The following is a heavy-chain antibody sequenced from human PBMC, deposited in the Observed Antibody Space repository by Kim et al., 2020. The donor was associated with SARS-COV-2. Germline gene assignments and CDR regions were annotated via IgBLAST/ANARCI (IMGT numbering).Heavy chain of an antibody. CDR1: GFTFSSYG. J-gene: IGHJ3*02. V-gene: IGHV3-33*06. CDR2: IWYDGSNK. Sequence: GGSLRLSCAASGFTFSSYGMHWVRQAPGKGLEWVAVIWYDGSNKYYADSVKGRFTISRDNSKNTLYLQMNSLRAEDTAVYYCAKNYYYGRGHDAFDIWGQGTMVTVSS. CDR3: AKNYYYGRGHDAFDI. D-gene: IGHD3-10*01.